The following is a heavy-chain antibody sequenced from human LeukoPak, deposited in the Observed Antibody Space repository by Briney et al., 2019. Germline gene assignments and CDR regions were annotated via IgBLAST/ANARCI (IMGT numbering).Heavy chain of an antibody. Sequence: GGSLRLSCAASGFRFSSYGMHWVRQAPGKGLEWVAVISYDGSNRYYVDSVKGRFTISRDNSKNTLYLQMNSLRGEDTAVYYCAKDRGEVFGVVIIYYGMDVWGQGTTVTVSS. CDR3: AKDRGEVFGVVIIYYGMDV. D-gene: IGHD3-3*01. CDR2: ISYDGSNR. CDR1: GFRFSSYG. J-gene: IGHJ6*02. V-gene: IGHV3-30*18.